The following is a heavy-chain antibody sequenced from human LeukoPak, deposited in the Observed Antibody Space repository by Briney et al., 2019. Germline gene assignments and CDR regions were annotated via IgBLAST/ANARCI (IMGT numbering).Heavy chain of an antibody. D-gene: IGHD3-3*01. J-gene: IGHJ4*02. Sequence: GGSLRLSCAASGFTFSGYGMHWVRQAPGKGLEWVAVIWYDGSNKYYADSVKGRFTISRDNSKNTLYLQMNSLRAEDTAVYYCARENYDFALDYWGQGTLVTVSS. CDR1: GFTFSGYG. V-gene: IGHV3-33*01. CDR3: ARENYDFALDY. CDR2: IWYDGSNK.